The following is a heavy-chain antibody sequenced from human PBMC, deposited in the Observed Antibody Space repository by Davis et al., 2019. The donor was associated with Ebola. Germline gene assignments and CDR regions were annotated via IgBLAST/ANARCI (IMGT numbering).Heavy chain of an antibody. D-gene: IGHD6-6*01. V-gene: IGHV4-59*01. CDR3: ARGPMYSSSSVDYYFGMDV. CDR2: IFYSGST. Sequence: ESLKISCEVSGFTFSGYWMSWIRQPPGKGLEWLGYIFYSGSTNYNPSLKSRVTISVDMSKNQFSLKLSSVTAADTAVYYCARGPMYSSSSVDYYFGMDVWGKGTAVTVSS. CDR1: GFTFSGYW. J-gene: IGHJ6*04.